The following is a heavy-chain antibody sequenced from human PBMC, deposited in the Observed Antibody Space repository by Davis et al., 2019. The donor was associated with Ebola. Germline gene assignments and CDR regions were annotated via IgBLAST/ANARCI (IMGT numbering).Heavy chain of an antibody. D-gene: IGHD3-22*01. J-gene: IGHJ4*02. Sequence: GSLRLSCAVYGGSFSGYYWSWIRQPPGKGLEWIGEINHSGSTNYNPSLKSRVTISVDTSKNQFSLKLSSVTAADTAVYYCARRGHTYYYDSSGYHGDYYFDYWGQGTLVTVSS. CDR2: INHSGST. CDR1: GGSFSGYY. V-gene: IGHV4-34*01. CDR3: ARRGHTYYYDSSGYHGDYYFDY.